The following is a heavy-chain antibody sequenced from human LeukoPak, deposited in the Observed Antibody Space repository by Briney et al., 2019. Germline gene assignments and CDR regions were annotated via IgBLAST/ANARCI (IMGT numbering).Heavy chain of an antibody. CDR1: GFTFSSYG. D-gene: IGHD6-13*01. V-gene: IGHV3-23*01. CDR2: ITGSGGSP. J-gene: IGHJ4*02. CDR3: AKDITVGSWFAYDY. Sequence: GGSLRLSCAASGFTFSSYGMTWVRHAPGKGLEWVSAITGSGGSPYYADSVKGRFTISRDNSKNTLYLQMNSLRADDTAVYYCAKDITVGSWFAYDYWGQGTLVTVSS.